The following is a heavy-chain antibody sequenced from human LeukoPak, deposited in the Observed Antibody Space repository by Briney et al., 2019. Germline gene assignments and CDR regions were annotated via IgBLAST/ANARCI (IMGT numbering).Heavy chain of an antibody. CDR2: IYHGGST. CDR1: GGSISSNNW. D-gene: IGHD3-10*01. V-gene: IGHV4-4*02. Sequence: SKTLSLTCAVSGGSISSNNWWSWVRQPPGKGLEWIGEIYHGGSTNYNPSLKSRVTISVDKSKNQFSLKLSSVTAADTAVYYCARDSGTTGEVKFDPWGQGTLVTVSS. CDR3: ARDSGTTGEVKFDP. J-gene: IGHJ5*02.